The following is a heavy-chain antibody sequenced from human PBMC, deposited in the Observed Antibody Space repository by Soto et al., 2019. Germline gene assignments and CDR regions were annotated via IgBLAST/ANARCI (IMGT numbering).Heavy chain of an antibody. V-gene: IGHV3-23*01. CDR2: ISGSGGST. CDR1: GFTFSSYA. J-gene: IGHJ4*02. D-gene: IGHD3-9*01. CDR3: AKGHTYYDILTGYRY. Sequence: GGSLRLSCAASGFTFSSYAMSWVRQAPGKGLEWVSAISGSGGSTYYADSVKGRFTISRDNSKNTLYLQMNSLRAEDTAVYYCAKGHTYYDILTGYRYWGQGTLVTVSS.